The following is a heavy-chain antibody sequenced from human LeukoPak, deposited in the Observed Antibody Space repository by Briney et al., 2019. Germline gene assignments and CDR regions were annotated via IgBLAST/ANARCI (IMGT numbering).Heavy chain of an antibody. V-gene: IGHV3-23*01. J-gene: IGHJ3*02. Sequence: GGSLRLSCAASGFTFSSYAMSWVRQAPGKGLEWVSAISGSGGSTYYADSVRGRFTISRDNSKNTLYLQMNSLRAEDTVVYYCAKVGNSGYVHNAFDIWGLGTMVTVSS. CDR3: AKVGNSGYVHNAFDI. CDR2: ISGSGGST. D-gene: IGHD5-12*01. CDR1: GFTFSSYA.